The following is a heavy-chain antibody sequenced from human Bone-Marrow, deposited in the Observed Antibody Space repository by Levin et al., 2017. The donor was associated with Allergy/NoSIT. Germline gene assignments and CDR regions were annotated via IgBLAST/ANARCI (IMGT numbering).Heavy chain of an antibody. CDR1: GFSFEDYA. V-gene: IGHV3-9*01. CDR2: ISWNSDKN. Sequence: PGGSLRLSCAASGFSFEDYAMHWVRKVPGKGLQWVSGISWNSDKNQYADFVKGRFTISRDNANNVLFLQMNSLRGDDTAFYFCAKEAAGDGYNFDWYFDLWGRGTLLIVSS. D-gene: IGHD5-24*01. J-gene: IGHJ2*01. CDR3: AKEAAGDGYNFDWYFDL.